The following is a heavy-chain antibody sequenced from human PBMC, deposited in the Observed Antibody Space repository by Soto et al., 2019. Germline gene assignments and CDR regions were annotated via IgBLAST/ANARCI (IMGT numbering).Heavy chain of an antibody. CDR1: GYTFTSYA. CDR2: INAGNGNT. J-gene: IGHJ5*02. D-gene: IGHD3-22*01. V-gene: IGHV1-3*01. CDR3: ARDYYDSSGYLPALFDP. Sequence: GASVKVSCKASGYTFTSYAMHWLRQAPGQRLEWMGWINAGNGNTKYSQKFQGRVTITRDTSASTAYMELSSLRSEDTAVYYCARDYYDSSGYLPALFDPWGQGTLVTVSS.